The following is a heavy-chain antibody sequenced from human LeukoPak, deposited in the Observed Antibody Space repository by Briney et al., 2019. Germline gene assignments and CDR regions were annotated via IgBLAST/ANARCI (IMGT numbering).Heavy chain of an antibody. CDR1: GGSFSGYY. CDR2: IHHRGGT. D-gene: IGHD3-9*01. CDR3: ARHAGYYFDS. V-gene: IGHV4-34*01. J-gene: IGHJ4*02. Sequence: SETLSLTCAVNGGSFSGYYWSWIRQPPGKGLEWIGQIHHRGGTNYNPSLKSRVIISGDTSKNQFSPNLSSVTAADTAVYYCARHAGYYFDSWGQGTLVTVSS.